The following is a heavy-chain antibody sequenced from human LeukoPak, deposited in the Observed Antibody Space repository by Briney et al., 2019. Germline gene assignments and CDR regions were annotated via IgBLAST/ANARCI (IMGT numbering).Heavy chain of an antibody. CDR3: AREGGEYCSSTSCYT. D-gene: IGHD2-2*01. CDR1: GGSISSYY. J-gene: IGHJ3*01. V-gene: IGHV4-4*07. Sequence: PAETLSLTCTVSGGSISSYYWSWIRQPAGKGLEWIGRIYTSGSTNYNPSLKSRVTMSVDTSENQFSLKPSSVTAADTAVYYCAREGGEYCSSTSCYTWGQGTMVTVSS. CDR2: IYTSGST.